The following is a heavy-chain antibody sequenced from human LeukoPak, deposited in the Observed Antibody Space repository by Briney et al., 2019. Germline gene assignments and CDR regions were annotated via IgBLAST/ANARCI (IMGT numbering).Heavy chain of an antibody. CDR3: ARAVEMATIQGAMAFDI. Sequence: GASVKVSCKTSGYIFTNYGISWVRQAPGQGLEWMGWISGYNGNTNYVQKFRGRVAMTADTSTSTVYMELRSLRSDDTAVYYCARAVEMATIQGAMAFDIWGQGTMVTVSS. CDR2: ISGYNGNT. J-gene: IGHJ3*02. CDR1: GYIFTNYG. V-gene: IGHV1-18*01. D-gene: IGHD5-24*01.